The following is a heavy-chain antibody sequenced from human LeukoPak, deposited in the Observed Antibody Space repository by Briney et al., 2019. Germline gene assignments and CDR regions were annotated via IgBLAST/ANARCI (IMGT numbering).Heavy chain of an antibody. CDR3: ARGPPGSSSSDY. V-gene: IGHV1-8*01. J-gene: IGHJ4*02. D-gene: IGHD6-13*01. Sequence: GASVKVSCKASGYTFSSYDINWVRQATGQGLEWIGWVNPNSGDTGYAQKFQDRVTMTRNTSINTAYMELSSLRSEDTGVYYCARGPPGSSSSDYWGQGTLVTVS. CDR1: GYTFSSYD. CDR2: VNPNSGDT.